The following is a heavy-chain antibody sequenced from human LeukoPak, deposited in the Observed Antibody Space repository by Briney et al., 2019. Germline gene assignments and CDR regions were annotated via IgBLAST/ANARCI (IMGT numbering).Heavy chain of an antibody. CDR1: GFTFNNYG. J-gene: IGHJ6*02. CDR3: SREYFDWSRNYYYGMDV. V-gene: IGHV3-33*01. Sequence: GRPLRLSCAASGFTFNNYGMHWVRKAPGKGLEWMALIWYDGSNKYYADSVKGRFTISRDNSKNTLYLQMNSLRAEDTAVYYCSREYFDWSRNYYYGMDVWGQGTTVTVSS. CDR2: IWYDGSNK. D-gene: IGHD3-9*01.